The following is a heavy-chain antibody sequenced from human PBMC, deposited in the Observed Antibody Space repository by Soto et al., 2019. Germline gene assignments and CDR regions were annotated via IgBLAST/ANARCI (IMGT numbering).Heavy chain of an antibody. CDR2: IYYSGST. V-gene: IGHV4-59*01. D-gene: IGHD6-6*01. CDR1: GGSISSYY. CDR3: AREGYSSSPGRDYYYYYGMDV. Sequence: SETLSLTCTVSGGSISSYYWSWIRQPPGKGLEWIGYIYYSGSTNYNPSLKSRVTISVDTSKNQFSLKLSSVTAADRAVYYCAREGYSSSPGRDYYYYYGMDVWGQGTTVTVSS. J-gene: IGHJ6*02.